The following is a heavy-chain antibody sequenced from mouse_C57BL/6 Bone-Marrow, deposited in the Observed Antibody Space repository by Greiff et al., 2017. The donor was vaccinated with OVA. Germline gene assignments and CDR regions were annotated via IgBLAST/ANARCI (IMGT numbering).Heavy chain of an antibody. Sequence: EVKLMESGGGLVQPGGSMKLSCAASGFTFSDAWMDWVRQSPEKGLEWVAEIRNKANNHATYYAESVNGRFTISRDDSNSSVYLRMNIIRAEDASIYYCTGDYYGSSQWYFDVWGTGTTVTVSA. D-gene: IGHD1-1*01. J-gene: IGHJ1*03. CDR1: GFTFSDAW. CDR3: TGDYYGSSQWYFDV. CDR2: IRNKANNHAT. V-gene: IGHV6-6*01.